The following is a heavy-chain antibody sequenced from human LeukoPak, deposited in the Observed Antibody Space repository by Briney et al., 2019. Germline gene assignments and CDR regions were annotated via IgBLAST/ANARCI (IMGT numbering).Heavy chain of an antibody. CDR2: INHSGST. J-gene: IGHJ5*02. CDR1: GGSFSGYY. CDR3: ARDLMFGLFDP. D-gene: IGHD3-10*02. V-gene: IGHV4-34*01. Sequence: PSETLSLTCAVYGGSFSGYYWSWIRQPPGKGLEWIGEINHSGSTNYNPSLKSRVTISVDTSKNQFSLKLSSVTAADTAVYYCARDLMFGLFDPWGQGTLATVSS.